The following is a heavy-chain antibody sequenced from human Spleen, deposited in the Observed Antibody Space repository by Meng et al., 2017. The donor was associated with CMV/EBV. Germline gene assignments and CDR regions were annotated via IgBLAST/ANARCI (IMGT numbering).Heavy chain of an antibody. CDR3: VKGRDVHYYAMDV. D-gene: IGHD3-10*02. CDR2: MRHDGIHK. J-gene: IGHJ6*02. V-gene: IGHV3-30*02. Sequence: ASGFTFSNYGMHWVRQTPGKGLEWVAFMRHDGIHKYHADSVEGRFTISRENSKNTLYLEMNSLRAEDTAVYHCVKGRDVHYYAMDVWGQGTMVTVSS. CDR1: GFTFSNYG.